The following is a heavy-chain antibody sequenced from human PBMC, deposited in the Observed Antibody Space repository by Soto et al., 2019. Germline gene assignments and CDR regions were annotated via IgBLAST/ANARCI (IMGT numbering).Heavy chain of an antibody. CDR2: IRASTDST. D-gene: IGHD5-18*01. J-gene: IGHJ4*02. V-gene: IGHV3-23*01. CDR3: VRGGYTAYFDY. Sequence: EVPLLESGGGLAQPGGSLRLSCAASGFTFRIYAMTWVRQAPGKGLEWVSTIRASTDSTYYADSVKGRITISRDNSKNPVYLQMISLEAEDTAIYFCVRGGYTAYFDYWGQGILVTVSS. CDR1: GFTFRIYA.